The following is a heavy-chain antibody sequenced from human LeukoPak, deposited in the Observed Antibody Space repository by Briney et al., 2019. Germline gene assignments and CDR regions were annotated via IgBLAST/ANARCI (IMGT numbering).Heavy chain of an antibody. J-gene: IGHJ6*03. Sequence: PSETLSLTCTVSGDSISNYYWSWIRQPAGKGLEWIGRFYSSGSTIYNPSLKSRITMSVDTSKNQFSLRLRPVTAADTAVYYCAKTITIFGVAHYYYMDVWGKGTTVAVSS. D-gene: IGHD3-3*01. V-gene: IGHV4-4*07. CDR1: GDSISNYY. CDR2: FYSSGST. CDR3: AKTITIFGVAHYYYMDV.